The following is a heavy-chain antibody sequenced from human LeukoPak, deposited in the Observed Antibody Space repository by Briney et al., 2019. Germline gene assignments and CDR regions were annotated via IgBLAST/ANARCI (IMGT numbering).Heavy chain of an antibody. CDR2: IYPGDSDT. CDR1: GYSFTTYW. J-gene: IGHJ4*02. D-gene: IGHD1-26*01. Sequence: GESLKISCKGSGYSFTTYWIGWVRQLPGKGLEWMGIIYPGDSDTRYTPSFQGQVTISADKSISTAYLQWSSLKASDTAMYYCARLALVGATYFDYWGQGTLVTVSS. CDR3: ARLALVGATYFDY. V-gene: IGHV5-51*01.